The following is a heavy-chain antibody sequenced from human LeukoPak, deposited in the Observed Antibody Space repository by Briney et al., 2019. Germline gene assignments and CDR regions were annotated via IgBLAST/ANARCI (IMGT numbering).Heavy chain of an antibody. CDR3: ARVGDGYCSSTSCYINWFDP. V-gene: IGHV4-31*03. Sequence: SETLSLTCTVSGGSISSGGHYWSWIRQHPGKGLEWIGYIYYSGSTYYNPSLKSRVTRSVDTSKNQFSLKLSSVTAADTAVYYCARVGDGYCSSTSCYINWFDPWGQGTLVTVSS. D-gene: IGHD2-2*02. J-gene: IGHJ5*02. CDR2: IYYSGST. CDR1: GGSISSGGHY.